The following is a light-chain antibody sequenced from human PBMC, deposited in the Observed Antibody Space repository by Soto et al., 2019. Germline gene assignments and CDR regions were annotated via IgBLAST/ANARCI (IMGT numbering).Light chain of an antibody. J-gene: IGLJ1*01. CDR3: CSYAGDYMFV. CDR1: SNDVGGYNY. Sequence: QSVLTQPRSVSGSPGQSVTISCTGTSNDVGGYNYVSWFQQHPGKVPKLMVYDVSYRPSGVPDRFSGSKSGNTASLTISGLQAEDEGDYYCCSYAGDYMFVFGTGTKLTVL. CDR2: DVS. V-gene: IGLV2-11*01.